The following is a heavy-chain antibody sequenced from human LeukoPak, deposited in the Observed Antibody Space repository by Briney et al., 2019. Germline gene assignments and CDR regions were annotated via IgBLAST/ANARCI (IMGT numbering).Heavy chain of an antibody. CDR2: IGGGGHST. Sequence: GGCLRLSCEASGFTFSTYPMNWVRPARGKGVGWVSAIGGGGHSTYYADSVKGRFTISRDNSRNTLYLQMNSLRAEDTAVYYCAKATTASPRNFDYWGQGTLVTVSS. CDR1: GFTFSTYP. D-gene: IGHD2-21*02. J-gene: IGHJ4*02. CDR3: AKATTASPRNFDY. V-gene: IGHV3-23*01.